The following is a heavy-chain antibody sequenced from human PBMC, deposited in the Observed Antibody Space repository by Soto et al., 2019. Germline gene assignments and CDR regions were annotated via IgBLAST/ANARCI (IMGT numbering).Heavy chain of an antibody. CDR1: GFTFSSYV. J-gene: IGHJ4*02. V-gene: IGHV3-33*01. CDR2: IWFDGSNK. Sequence: QVQLVESGGGVVQPGRSLRLSCAASGFTFSSYVMHWFRQAPGKGLEWVAVIWFDGSNKFYADSVKGRFTISRDNSKNTVSLQMNSLRDEDSAAYYCATTGPYWGQGTLVTVYS. CDR3: ATTGPY.